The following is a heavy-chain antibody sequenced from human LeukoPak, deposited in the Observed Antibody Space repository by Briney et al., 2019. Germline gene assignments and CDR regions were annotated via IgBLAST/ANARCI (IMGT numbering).Heavy chain of an antibody. CDR1: GYTFTNYY. J-gene: IGHJ4*02. V-gene: IGHV1-46*01. CDR2: INPSGGGT. D-gene: IGHD6-19*01. CDR3: ARQGAYSSAIGMCY. Sequence: ASVKVSCKASGYTFTNYYMYWVRQAPGQGLEWMGMINPSGGGTSYAQKFQGRVTMTRDTSTRTAYMEVSSLKPEDTAVYYCARQGAYSSAIGMCYWGQGTLVTVSS.